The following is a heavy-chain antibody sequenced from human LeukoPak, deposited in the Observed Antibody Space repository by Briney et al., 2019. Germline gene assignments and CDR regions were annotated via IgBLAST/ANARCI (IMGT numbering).Heavy chain of an antibody. CDR1: GVSISSSSYY. Sequence: SETLSLTCTVSGVSISSSSYYWGWIRQPPGKGLEWIGSIYYSGSTYYNPSLKSRVTISVDTSKNQFSLKLSSVTAADTAVYYCARAVWNDSFDPWGQGTLVTVSS. J-gene: IGHJ5*02. D-gene: IGHD1-1*01. CDR2: IYYSGST. V-gene: IGHV4-39*07. CDR3: ARAVWNDSFDP.